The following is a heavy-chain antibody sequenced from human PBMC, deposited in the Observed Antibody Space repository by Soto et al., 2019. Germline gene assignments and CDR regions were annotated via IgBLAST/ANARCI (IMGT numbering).Heavy chain of an antibody. CDR2: IYYSGST. D-gene: IGHD2-15*01. V-gene: IGHV4-59*01. J-gene: IGHJ6*02. CDR1: GGSISSYY. Sequence: SETLSLTCTVSGGSISSYYWSWIRQPPGKGLEWIGYIYYSGSTNYNPSLKSRVTISVDTSKNQFSLKLSSVTAADTAVYYCARGRYCSGGSCLSGMDVWGQGTTVTVSS. CDR3: ARGRYCSGGSCLSGMDV.